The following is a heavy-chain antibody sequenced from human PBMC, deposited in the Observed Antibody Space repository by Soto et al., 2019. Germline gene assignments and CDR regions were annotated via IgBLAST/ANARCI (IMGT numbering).Heavy chain of an antibody. CDR1: GGSINSYY. CDR3: ARSHLPDFWSGYYSYFDY. D-gene: IGHD3-3*01. V-gene: IGHV4-59*12. Sequence: SETLSLTCSVSGGSINSYYWSWIRQPPGKGLEWIGYIYYSGSTTYNPSLKSRVIISVDTSKNQFSLKLSSVTAADTAVYYCARSHLPDFWSGYYSYFDYWGQGTLVTVSS. CDR2: IYYSGST. J-gene: IGHJ4*02.